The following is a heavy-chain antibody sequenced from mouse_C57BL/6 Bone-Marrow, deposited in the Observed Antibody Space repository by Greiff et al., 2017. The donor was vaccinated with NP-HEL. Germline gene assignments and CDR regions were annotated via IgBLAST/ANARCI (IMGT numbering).Heavy chain of an antibody. V-gene: IGHV1-42*01. J-gene: IGHJ1*03. Sequence: EVQLQQSGPELVKPGASVKISCKASGYSFTGYYMNWVKQSPEKSLEWIGEINPSTGGTTYNQKFKAKATLTVDKSSSTAYMQLKSLTSEDSAVYYCARFRTPSYWYFDVWGTGTTVTVSS. CDR2: INPSTGGT. CDR3: ARFRTPSYWYFDV. CDR1: GYSFTGYY.